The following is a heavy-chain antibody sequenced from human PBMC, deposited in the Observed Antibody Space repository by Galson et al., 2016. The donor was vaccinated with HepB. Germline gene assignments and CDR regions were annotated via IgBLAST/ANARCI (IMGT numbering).Heavy chain of an antibody. Sequence: SVKVSCKASEFTFTGYYIHWVRQAPGQGLEYMGWINPNSGGTDYARKFQGWVTMTSDTSTTAYMELSRLTSDDTAVYYCARTASDYGDFHFDSWGQGTLVTVSS. J-gene: IGHJ4*02. V-gene: IGHV1-2*04. CDR3: ARTASDYGDFHFDS. D-gene: IGHD4-17*01. CDR2: INPNSGGT. CDR1: EFTFTGYY.